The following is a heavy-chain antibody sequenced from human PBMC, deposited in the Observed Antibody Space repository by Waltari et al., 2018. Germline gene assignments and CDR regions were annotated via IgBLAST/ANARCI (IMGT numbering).Heavy chain of an antibody. CDR2: IYYSGST. D-gene: IGHD2-2*01. J-gene: IGHJ3*02. V-gene: IGHV4-31*03. CDR3: ARSDYCSSTSCYAAAFDI. CDR1: GGSISSGGYY. Sequence: QVQLQESGPGLVKPSQTLSLPCTVSGGSISSGGYYWSWLRQHPGKGLEWIGYIYYSGSTYYNPSRKSRVTISVDTSKNQVSLKRSSGTAADTAGYYCARSDYCSSTSCYAAAFDIWGQGTMVTVSS.